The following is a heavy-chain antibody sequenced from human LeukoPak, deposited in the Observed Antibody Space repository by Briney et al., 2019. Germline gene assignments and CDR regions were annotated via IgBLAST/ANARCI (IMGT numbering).Heavy chain of an antibody. D-gene: IGHD3-3*01. CDR1: GYTFTSYG. CDR3: ARAGGLLEWIWGGDAFDI. Sequence: GASVKVSCKASGYTFTSYGISWVRQAPGQGLEWMGWISAYNGNTNYAQKLQGRVTMTTDTSTSTAYMELRSLRSDDTAVYYCARAGGLLEWIWGGDAFDIWGQGTMVTVPS. CDR2: ISAYNGNT. J-gene: IGHJ3*02. V-gene: IGHV1-18*01.